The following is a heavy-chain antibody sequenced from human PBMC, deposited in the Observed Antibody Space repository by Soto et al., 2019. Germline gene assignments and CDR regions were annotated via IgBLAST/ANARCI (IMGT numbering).Heavy chain of an antibody. Sequence: QVQLVQSGAEVKKPGASVKVSCKDSGYTFTSYGISWVRQAPGQGLEWMGWISAYNGNTNYAQKLQGRVTMTTDTSTSTAYIELRSLRSDDTDVYYYASDSRMIDTSCRYWGQGTLATVSS. CDR2: ISAYNGNT. D-gene: IGHD2-2*01. V-gene: IGHV1-18*01. J-gene: IGHJ4*02. CDR3: ASDSRMIDTSCRY. CDR1: GYTFTSYG.